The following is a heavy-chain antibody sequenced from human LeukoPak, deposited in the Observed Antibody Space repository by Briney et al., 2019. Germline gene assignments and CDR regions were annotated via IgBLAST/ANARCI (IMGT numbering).Heavy chain of an antibody. Sequence: GGSLRLSCAASGFNFSDYYMNWIRQAPGKGLEWVSYISSSGSTIYYADSVKGRFTISRDNAKNSLYLQMNSLRAEDTAVYYCARDSRYYDILTGYDYWGQGTLVTVSS. J-gene: IGHJ4*02. CDR1: GFNFSDYY. D-gene: IGHD3-9*01. V-gene: IGHV3-11*04. CDR2: ISSSGSTI. CDR3: ARDSRYYDILTGYDY.